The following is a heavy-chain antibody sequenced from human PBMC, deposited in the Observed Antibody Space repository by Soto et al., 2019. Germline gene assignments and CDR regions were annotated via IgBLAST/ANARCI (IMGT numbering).Heavy chain of an antibody. CDR3: ARDYLPAAMNWFDP. D-gene: IGHD2-2*01. Sequence: GGSLRLSCAASGFTFSDYYMSFIRHAPLNGLEWVSYISSSGSTIYYADSVKGRFTISRDNAKNSLYLQMNSLRAEDTAVYYCARDYLPAAMNWFDPWGQGTLVTVSS. V-gene: IGHV3-11*01. CDR2: ISSSGSTI. J-gene: IGHJ5*02. CDR1: GFTFSDYY.